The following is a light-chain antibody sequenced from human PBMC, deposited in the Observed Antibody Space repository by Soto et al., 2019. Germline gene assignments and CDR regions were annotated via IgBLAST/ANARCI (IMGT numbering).Light chain of an antibody. CDR2: GAS. J-gene: IGKJ2*01. CDR1: QDISNS. V-gene: IGKV1-39*01. Sequence: DIPMTQTPASLSLSVGDRGTITCRASQDISNSLNWYQQKPGKSPRALISGASSLASGVPSRFSGRGSGTDFTLSISSLQPEDFATYFCQQSYSTPHTFGQGT. CDR3: QQSYSTPHT.